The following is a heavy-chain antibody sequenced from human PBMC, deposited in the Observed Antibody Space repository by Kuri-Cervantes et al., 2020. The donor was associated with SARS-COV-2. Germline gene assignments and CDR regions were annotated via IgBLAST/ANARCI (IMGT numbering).Heavy chain of an antibody. CDR2: INPSDDST. Sequence: ASVKVSCKASGYTFTGYYMHWVRQAPGQGLEWMGVINPSDDSTTYAQKFQDRVTMTRDTSTSTVYMELRSLRSEDTAVFYCARGGLRFLEWLPDYLDYWGQGTLVTVSS. D-gene: IGHD3-3*01. J-gene: IGHJ4*02. V-gene: IGHV1-46*01. CDR1: GYTFTGYY. CDR3: ARGGLRFLEWLPDYLDY.